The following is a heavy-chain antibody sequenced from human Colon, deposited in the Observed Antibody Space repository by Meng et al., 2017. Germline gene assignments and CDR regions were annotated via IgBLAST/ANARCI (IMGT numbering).Heavy chain of an antibody. D-gene: IGHD4-17*01. CDR1: GGSISSSSYY. CDR3: ARDRSMNTVTTYPFDY. Sequence: SEPLSLTCTVPGGSISSSSYYWGWIRQPPGKGLEWIGSIYYSGSTYYNPSLKSRVTISVDTSKNQFSMKLSSVTAADTAVNYCARDRSMNTVTTYPFDYWGQGTLVTVSS. V-gene: IGHV4-39*07. J-gene: IGHJ4*02. CDR2: IYYSGST.